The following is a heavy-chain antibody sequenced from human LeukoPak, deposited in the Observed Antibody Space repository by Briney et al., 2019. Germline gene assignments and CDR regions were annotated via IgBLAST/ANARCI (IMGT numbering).Heavy chain of an antibody. Sequence: ASVKVSCKVSGYTFTTYPIHWVRQAPGQRLEWMGWINAGNGDTKYSQKFQGRVTFTRDTSASTAYMELSSLRSEDTAVYYRARIYGGYYWGQGTLVTVSS. D-gene: IGHD4-23*01. V-gene: IGHV1-3*01. CDR1: GYTFTTYP. J-gene: IGHJ4*02. CDR2: INAGNGDT. CDR3: ARIYGGYY.